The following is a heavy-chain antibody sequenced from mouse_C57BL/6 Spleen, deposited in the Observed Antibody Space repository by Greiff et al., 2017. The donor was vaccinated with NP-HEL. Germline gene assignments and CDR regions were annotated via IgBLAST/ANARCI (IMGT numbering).Heavy chain of an antibody. D-gene: IGHD1-1*01. J-gene: IGHJ3*01. CDR1: GFTFTDYY. CDR2: IRNKANGYTT. CDR3: ASSYGAWFAY. Sequence: EVKLVESGGGLVQPGGSLSLSCAASGFTFTDYYMSWVRQPPGKALEWLGFIRNKANGYTTEYSASVKGRFTISRDNSQSILYLQMNALRAEDSATYYCASSYGAWFAYWGQGTLVTVSA. V-gene: IGHV7-3*01.